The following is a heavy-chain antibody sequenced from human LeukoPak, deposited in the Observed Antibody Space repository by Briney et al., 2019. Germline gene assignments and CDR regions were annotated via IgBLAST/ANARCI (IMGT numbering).Heavy chain of an antibody. Sequence: PSETLSLTCTVSGGSISSGDYYWSWIRQPPGKGLEWIGYIYYSGNTKYNPSLKSRVTMSVDTSKNQLSLMLTSVTAADTAVYYCARHIFGTVTKSADAFDVWGQGTMVILSS. D-gene: IGHD4-17*01. CDR2: IYYSGNT. V-gene: IGHV4-61*08. J-gene: IGHJ3*01. CDR3: ARHIFGTVTKSADAFDV. CDR1: GGSISSGDYY.